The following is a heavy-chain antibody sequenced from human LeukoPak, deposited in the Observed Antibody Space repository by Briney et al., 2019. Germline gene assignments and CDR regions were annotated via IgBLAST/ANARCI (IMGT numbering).Heavy chain of an antibody. CDR3: ARDRSRYTFGYGGLREFDS. J-gene: IGHJ4*02. CDR1: GGSISSYY. V-gene: IGHV4-4*07. D-gene: IGHD5-18*01. Sequence: SETLSLTCTVSGGSISSYYWSWIRQPVGKGLEWIGRIYSSGITNYNPSLKSRVTMSVDTFKNQFSLRLRSVTAADTAVYYCARDRSRYTFGYGGLREFDSWGQGTLVTVSS. CDR2: IYSSGIT.